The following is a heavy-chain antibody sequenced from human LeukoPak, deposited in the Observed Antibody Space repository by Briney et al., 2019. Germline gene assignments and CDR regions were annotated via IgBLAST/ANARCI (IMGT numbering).Heavy chain of an antibody. D-gene: IGHD2-21*02. Sequence: PSETLSLTCAVYGGSFSGYYWSWVRQAPGKGLEWVSAISGSGGSTYYADSVKCRFTISRDNSKNTLYLQMNSLRAEDTAVYYCAKSLAYCGGDCYSDYWGQGTLVTVSS. CDR3: AKSLAYCGGDCYSDY. CDR1: GGSFSGYY. V-gene: IGHV3-23*01. J-gene: IGHJ4*02. CDR2: ISGSGGST.